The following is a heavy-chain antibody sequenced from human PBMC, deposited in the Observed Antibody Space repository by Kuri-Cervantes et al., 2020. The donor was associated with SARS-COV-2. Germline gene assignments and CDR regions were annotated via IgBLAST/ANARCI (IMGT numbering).Heavy chain of an antibody. J-gene: IGHJ4*02. D-gene: IGHD1-26*01. Sequence: GGSLRLSCAASGFTFTSYAMHWVRQAPGKGLEWVAVISYDGSNNYYADSVKGRFTISRDNSKSTLYLQMNSLRAEDTAVYYCASSLVDYFDYWGQGTLVTVSS. CDR3: ASSLVDYFDY. CDR2: ISYDGSNN. V-gene: IGHV3-30-3*01. CDR1: GFTFTSYA.